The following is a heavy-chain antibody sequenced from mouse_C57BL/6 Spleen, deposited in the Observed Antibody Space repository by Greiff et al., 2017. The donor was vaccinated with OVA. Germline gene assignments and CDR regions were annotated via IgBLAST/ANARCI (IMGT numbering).Heavy chain of an antibody. CDR1: GYTFTSYW. V-gene: IGHV1-64*01. CDR2: IHPNSGST. CDR3: ARGLYYDYEAWFAY. Sequence: VQLQQPGAELVKPGASVKLSCKASGYTFTSYWMHWVKQRPGQGLEWIGMIHPNSGSTNYNEKFKSKATLTVDKSSSTAYMQLSSLTSEDSAVYYCARGLYYDYEAWFAYWGQGTLVTVSA. D-gene: IGHD2-4*01. J-gene: IGHJ3*01.